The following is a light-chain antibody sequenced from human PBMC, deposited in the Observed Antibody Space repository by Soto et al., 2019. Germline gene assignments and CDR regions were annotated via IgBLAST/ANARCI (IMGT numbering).Light chain of an antibody. CDR2: DAS. CDR3: QQRSSWPLT. J-gene: IGKJ4*01. CDR1: QNIGSH. V-gene: IGKV3-11*01. Sequence: EIVLTQSPATLSLSPGERATLSCRASQNIGSHLAWYHLTPGQAPRLLIYDASNRATGIPARFSGGGSGTDFTLTISSLEPEDFAVYYCQQRSSWPLTFGGGTKVVIK.